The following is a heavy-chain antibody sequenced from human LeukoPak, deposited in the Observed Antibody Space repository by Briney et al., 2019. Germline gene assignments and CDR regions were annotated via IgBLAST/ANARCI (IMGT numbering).Heavy chain of an antibody. D-gene: IGHD2-2*01. J-gene: IGHJ4*02. V-gene: IGHV3-20*04. CDR3: ERGDSTSLYYFDY. CDR2: INWNGGST. Sequence: GGSLRLSCAASGFTFDDYGMSWVRQAPGKGLEWVSGINWNGGSTGYADSVKGRFIISRDNAKNSLYLQMNSLRAEDTALYYCERGDSTSLYYFDYWGQGTLVTVSS. CDR1: GFTFDDYG.